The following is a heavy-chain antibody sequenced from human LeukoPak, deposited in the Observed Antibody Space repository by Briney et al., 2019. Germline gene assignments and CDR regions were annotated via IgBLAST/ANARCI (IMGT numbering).Heavy chain of an antibody. CDR3: ARDRPGDGYFDY. CDR1: GFTVSTND. J-gene: IGHJ4*02. D-gene: IGHD3-10*01. Sequence: GGSLRLSCAAFGFTVSTNDVTWVRQTPGKGLEWVSIMYGGGNTYYADSVKGRFTISRDKSKNTVYLEMNSLRAEDTAVSYCARDRPGDGYFDYWGQGTLVTVSS. CDR2: MYGGGNT. V-gene: IGHV3-66*01.